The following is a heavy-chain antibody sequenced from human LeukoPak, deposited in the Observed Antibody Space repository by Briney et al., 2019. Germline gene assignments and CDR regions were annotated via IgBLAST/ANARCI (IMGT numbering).Heavy chain of an antibody. D-gene: IGHD3-9*01. V-gene: IGHV4-34*01. CDR3: ARSGTYFDWLFTEYNWFDP. Sequence: SETLSLTCAVYGGSFSGYYWSWIRQPPGKGLEWIGEINHSGSTNYNPSLKSRVTISVDTSKNQFSLKLSSVTAADTAVYYCARSGTYFDWLFTEYNWFDPWAREPWSPSPQ. CDR2: INHSGST. CDR1: GGSFSGYY. J-gene: IGHJ5*02.